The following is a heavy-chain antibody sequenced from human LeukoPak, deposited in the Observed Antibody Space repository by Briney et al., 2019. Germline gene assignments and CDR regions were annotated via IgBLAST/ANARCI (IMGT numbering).Heavy chain of an antibody. V-gene: IGHV3-33*06. Sequence: GGSLRLSCAASGFTFSSYGMHWVRQAPGKWLEWVAVIWYDGSNKYYADSVKGRFTISRDNSKNTLYLQMNSLRAEDTAVYYCAKDQYYYDSSGYEPWGQGTLVTVSS. CDR3: AKDQYYYDSSGYEP. CDR2: IWYDGSNK. D-gene: IGHD3-22*01. J-gene: IGHJ5*02. CDR1: GFTFSSYG.